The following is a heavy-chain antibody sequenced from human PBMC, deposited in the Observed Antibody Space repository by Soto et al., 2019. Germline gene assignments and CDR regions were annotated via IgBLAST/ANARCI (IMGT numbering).Heavy chain of an antibody. CDR3: ARLGYSYGWVTDYFDY. Sequence: GGSLRLSCAASGFTFSSYSMNWVRQAPGKGLEWVSSISSSSSYIYYADSVKGRFTISRDNAKNSLYLQMNSLRAEDTAVYYCARLGYSYGWVTDYFDYWGQGTLVTVSS. CDR1: GFTFSSYS. D-gene: IGHD5-18*01. J-gene: IGHJ4*02. V-gene: IGHV3-21*01. CDR2: ISSSSSYI.